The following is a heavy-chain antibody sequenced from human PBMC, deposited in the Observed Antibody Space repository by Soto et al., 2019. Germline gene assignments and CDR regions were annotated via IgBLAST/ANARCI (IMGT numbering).Heavy chain of an antibody. V-gene: IGHV2-5*02. D-gene: IGHD3-16*01. CDR3: AHSLYDYVWGTNWFDP. CDR2: IYWDDDK. Sequence: QITLKESGPTLVRLTKTLTLTCTFSGFSLSTSGVGVGWIRQPPGKALEWLALIYWDDDKRYSPSLKSRLTITKDTSKNQVVLTMTNMDPVDTATYYCAHSLYDYVWGTNWFDPWGQGTLVTVSS. J-gene: IGHJ5*02. CDR1: GFSLSTSGVG.